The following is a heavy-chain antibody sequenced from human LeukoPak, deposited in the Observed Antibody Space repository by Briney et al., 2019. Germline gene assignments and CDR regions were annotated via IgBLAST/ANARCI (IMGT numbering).Heavy chain of an antibody. CDR1: GFTVSSNC. V-gene: IGHV3-66*01. CDR3: ARDWDSGWYFGY. J-gene: IGHJ4*02. Sequence: PGGSLRLSCAASGFTVSSNCMSWVRQAPGKGLEWVSILYSGGNTYYADSVKGRFTISRDKSKNTLYLQMNSLRAEDTAVYYCARDWDSGWYFGYWGQGTLVTVSS. CDR2: LYSGGNT. D-gene: IGHD6-19*01.